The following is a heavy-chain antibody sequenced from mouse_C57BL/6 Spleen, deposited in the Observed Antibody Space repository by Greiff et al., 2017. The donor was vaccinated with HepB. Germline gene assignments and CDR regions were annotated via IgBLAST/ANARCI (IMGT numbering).Heavy chain of an antibody. CDR2: INPSSGYT. D-gene: IGHD2-3*01. CDR3: ASYDGYLFAY. J-gene: IGHJ3*01. Sequence: QVQLKESGAELARPGASVKMSCKASGYTFTSYTMHWVKQRPGQGLEWIGYINPSSGYTKYNQKFKDKATLTADKSSSTAYMQLSSLTSEDSAVYYCASYDGYLFAYWGQGTLVTVSA. CDR1: GYTFTSYT. V-gene: IGHV1-4*01.